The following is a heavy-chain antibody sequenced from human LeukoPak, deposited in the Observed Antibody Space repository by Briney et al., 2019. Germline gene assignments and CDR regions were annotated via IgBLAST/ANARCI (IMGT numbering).Heavy chain of an antibody. CDR3: ARGLLDGEWLTYYYYGMDV. CDR2: ISTYNGNT. CDR1: GYSLTSYC. Sequence: ASVKLSCKASGYSLTSYCTSWVRQPPGQGLEWMGWISTYNGNTNYAQKLQSRVTMTTDTSKSTAYMELRSLRSDDTAVYYCARGLLDGEWLTYYYYGMDVWGQGTTVTVSS. V-gene: IGHV1-18*04. D-gene: IGHD3-10*01. J-gene: IGHJ6*02.